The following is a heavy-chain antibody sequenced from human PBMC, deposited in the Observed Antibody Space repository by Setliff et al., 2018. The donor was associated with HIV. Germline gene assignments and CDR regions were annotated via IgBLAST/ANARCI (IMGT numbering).Heavy chain of an antibody. CDR1: GYSISRGCF. CDR3: VSQPESRWQIEY. CDR2: VSHSGNT. V-gene: IGHV4-38-2*01. Sequence: SETLSLTCAVSGYSISRGCFWVWVRQPPGKGLEWIGSVSHSGNTDYNISLKSRVTISIDNSNNHFSLKLRSVTAADTAVYYCVSQPESRWQIEYWGQGTLVTVS. D-gene: IGHD3-10*01. J-gene: IGHJ4*02.